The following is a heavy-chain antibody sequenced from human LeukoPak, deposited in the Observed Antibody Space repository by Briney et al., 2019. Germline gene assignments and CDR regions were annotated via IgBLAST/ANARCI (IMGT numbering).Heavy chain of an antibody. Sequence: GGSLRLSCAASGFTLSSYGMNWLRQAPGKGLDWGAFLRYDGSTEFHDDSVKGGFTITRASSKNTLYLQMHSPAPAATAIYYCAKHPYGGTYPSYFDYWGQGTLVTVSS. CDR1: GFTLSSYG. CDR2: LRYDGSTE. J-gene: IGHJ4*02. D-gene: IGHD1-26*01. V-gene: IGHV3-30*02. CDR3: AKHPYGGTYPSYFDY.